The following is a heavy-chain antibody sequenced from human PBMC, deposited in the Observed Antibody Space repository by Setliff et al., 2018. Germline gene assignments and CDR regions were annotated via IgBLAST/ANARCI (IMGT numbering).Heavy chain of an antibody. CDR3: VRTDYSDGRYSMDV. CDR2: INHSGNT. CDR1: GGSISSSSYY. Sequence: SETLSLTCTVSGGSISSSSYYWGWIRQPPEKGLEWIGEINHSGNTNYNPSLKSRVTISVDKSTNQFSLKLNSVTAADTAVYYCVRTDYSDGRYSMDVWGKGTTVTVSS. D-gene: IGHD6-19*01. V-gene: IGHV4-39*07. J-gene: IGHJ6*03.